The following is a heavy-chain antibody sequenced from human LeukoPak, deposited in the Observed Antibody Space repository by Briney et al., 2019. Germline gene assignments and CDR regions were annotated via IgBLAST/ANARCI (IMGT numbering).Heavy chain of an antibody. CDR2: ISSNSGSI. CDR3: AKDNSGSLDY. V-gene: IGHV3-9*03. J-gene: IGHJ4*02. CDR1: GFTFDDYA. Sequence: GRSLRLSCAASGFTFDDYAMHWVRQAPGKGLEWVSGISSNSGSIGYADSVKGRFTISRDNAKNSLYLQMNSLRAEDMALYYCAKDNSGSLDYWGQGTLVTVSS. D-gene: IGHD1-26*01.